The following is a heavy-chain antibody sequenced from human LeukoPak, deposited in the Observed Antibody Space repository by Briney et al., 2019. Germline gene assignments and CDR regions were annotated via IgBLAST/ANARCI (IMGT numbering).Heavy chain of an antibody. CDR2: ISWNSGSI. J-gene: IGHJ4*02. CDR3: AKDMGAYSNYLIDY. D-gene: IGHD4-11*01. Sequence: PGGSLRLSCAASGFTFDDYAMHWVRQAPGKGLEWVSGISWNSGSIGYADSVKGRFTISRDNAKNSLYLQMNSLRAEDTALYYCAKDMGAYSNYLIDYWGQGTLVTVSS. V-gene: IGHV3-9*01. CDR1: GFTFDDYA.